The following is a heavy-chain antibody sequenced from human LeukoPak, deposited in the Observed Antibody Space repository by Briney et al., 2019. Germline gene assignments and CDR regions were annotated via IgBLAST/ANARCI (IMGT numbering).Heavy chain of an antibody. CDR1: GYTFTSHH. D-gene: IGHD7-27*01. CDR3: ARGRPTNLGGIY. J-gene: IGHJ4*02. CDR2: MNPNSGNT. V-gene: IGHV1-8*01. Sequence: AXXKVSCKASGYTFTSHHINWVRQAAGQGLEWMGWMNPNSGNTAYAQKFQGRVTMTWDTSINTAYMELDSLRSEDTAVYYCARGRPTNLGGIYWGQGSLVTVSP.